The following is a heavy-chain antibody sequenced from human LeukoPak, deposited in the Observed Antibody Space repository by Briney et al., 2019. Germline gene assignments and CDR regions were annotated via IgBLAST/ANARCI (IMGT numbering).Heavy chain of an antibody. CDR2: IYSGGSS. V-gene: IGHV3-66*04. CDR1: GVTVSSNY. D-gene: IGHD1-1*01. Sequence: GGSLRLSCAASGVTVSSNYMTWVRQAPGKGLEWVSVIYSGGSSFYADSVKGRFTISRDNSKNTLYLPMNSLRVEDTAVYYCARLRGEAGTHLSYDYWGQGTLVTVSS. CDR3: ARLRGEAGTHLSYDY. J-gene: IGHJ4*02.